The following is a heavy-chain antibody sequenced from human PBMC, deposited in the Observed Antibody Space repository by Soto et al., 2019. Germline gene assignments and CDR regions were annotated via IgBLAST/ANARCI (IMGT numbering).Heavy chain of an antibody. J-gene: IGHJ6*02. V-gene: IGHV1-69*13. CDR3: ARVLDIVVVPAALRSPYGMDV. CDR1: GGTFSSYA. CDR2: IIPIFGTA. D-gene: IGHD2-2*03. Sequence: ASAKVSCKASGGTFSSYAISWLRQAPGQGLEWMGGIIPIFGTANYAQKFQGRVTITADESTSTAYMELSSLRSEDTAVYYCARVLDIVVVPAALRSPYGMDVWGQGTTVTVSS.